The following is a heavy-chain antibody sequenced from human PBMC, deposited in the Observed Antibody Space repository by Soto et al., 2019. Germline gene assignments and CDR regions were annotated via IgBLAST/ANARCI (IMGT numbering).Heavy chain of an antibody. CDR2: FDPEDGET. J-gene: IGHJ3*02. Sequence: QVQLVQSGAEVKKPGASVKVSCKVSGYTLTELSMHWVRQAPGKGLEWMGGFDPEDGETIYAQKFRGRVTMTEDTSTDTAYMELSSLRSEDTAVYYCATATTMIVVVIASHAFDIWGQGTMVTVSS. CDR3: ATATTMIVVVIASHAFDI. V-gene: IGHV1-24*01. D-gene: IGHD3-22*01. CDR1: GYTLTELS.